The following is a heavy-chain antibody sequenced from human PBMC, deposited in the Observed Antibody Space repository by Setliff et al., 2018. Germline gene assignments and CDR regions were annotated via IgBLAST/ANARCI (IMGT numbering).Heavy chain of an antibody. V-gene: IGHV1-2*06. CDR2: IHPNTGST. CDR1: GYTFTAYY. D-gene: IGHD3-16*02. Sequence: GASVKVSCKTSGYTFTAYYIYWVRQAPGHGLELMGRIHPNTGSTNYLQDFQGRVTITRDTSIYTVYMELTGLTSGDTAVYYCAKQGYSDSLYAFDAWGQGTVVTVSS. J-gene: IGHJ3*01. CDR3: AKQGYSDSLYAFDA.